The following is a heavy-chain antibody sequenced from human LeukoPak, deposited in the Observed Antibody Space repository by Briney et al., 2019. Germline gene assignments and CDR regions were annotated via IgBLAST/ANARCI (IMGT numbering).Heavy chain of an antibody. Sequence: GGSLRLSCAASGFTFSTYNMNWVRQAPGKGLEWVSFISSGSRILYYADSVKGRFTVSRDNAKNSLYLQMNSLTDEDTAVYYCARNPAGIADYWGQGTLVTVSS. D-gene: IGHD6-13*01. CDR3: ARNPAGIADY. V-gene: IGHV3-48*02. CDR1: GFTFSTYN. J-gene: IGHJ4*02. CDR2: ISSGSRIL.